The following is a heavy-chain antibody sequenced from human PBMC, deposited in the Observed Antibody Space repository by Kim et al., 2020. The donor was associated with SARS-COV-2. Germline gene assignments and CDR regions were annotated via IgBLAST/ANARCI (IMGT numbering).Heavy chain of an antibody. CDR2: ISYNGYNE. D-gene: IGHD2-2*01. J-gene: IGHJ3*02. CDR3: ARDSRTMYTTTWYAFDI. CDR1: GFTFSIYA. Sequence: GGSLRLSCAASGFTFSIYAMHWVRQAPGKGLEWVAVISYNGYNEFYADSVKGRFTISRDNSNHILYLQMNSLRTEDTAVYYCARDSRTMYTTTWYAFDIWGRGTMVTVSS. V-gene: IGHV3-30*04.